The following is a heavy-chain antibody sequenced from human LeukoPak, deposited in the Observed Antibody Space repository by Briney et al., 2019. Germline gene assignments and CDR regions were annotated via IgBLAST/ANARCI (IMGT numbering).Heavy chain of an antibody. CDR3: ARQYQLLYEGYYYYGMDV. V-gene: IGHV3-66*02. CDR2: IYSGGST. J-gene: IGHJ6*02. CDR1: GFTVSSNY. Sequence: PGGSLRLSCAASGFTVSSNYMSWVRQAPGKGLEWVSVIYSGGSTYYADSVKGRFTISRDNSKNTLYLQMNSLRAEDTAVYYCARQYQLLYEGYYYYGMDVWGQGTMVTVSS. D-gene: IGHD2-2*02.